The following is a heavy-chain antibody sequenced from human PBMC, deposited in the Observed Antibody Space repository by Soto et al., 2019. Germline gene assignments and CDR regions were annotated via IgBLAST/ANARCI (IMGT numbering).Heavy chain of an antibody. D-gene: IGHD6-6*01. CDR1: GYTFTSYA. CDR2: INAGNGNT. Sequence: VASVKVSCKASGYTFTSYAMHWVRQAPGQRLEWMGWINAGNGNTKYSQKFQGRVTITRDTSASTAYMELSSLRSEDTAVYYCAREQLGPPTDFDYWGQGTLVTVSS. CDR3: AREQLGPPTDFDY. J-gene: IGHJ4*02. V-gene: IGHV1-3*01.